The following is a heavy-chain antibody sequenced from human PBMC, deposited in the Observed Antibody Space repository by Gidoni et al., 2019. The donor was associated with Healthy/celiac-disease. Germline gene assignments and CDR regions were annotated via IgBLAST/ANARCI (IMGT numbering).Heavy chain of an antibody. Sequence: VQLLESGGGLVQPGGSLRVSCAASGFTFSSYAMSWVRQAPGKGLEWGSAISGSGGSTYYADSVKGRFTITRDNSKNTLYLQMNSLRAEDTAVYYCAKISPTSAYCGGDCYPEYFQHWGQGTLVTVSS. J-gene: IGHJ1*01. CDR3: AKISPTSAYCGGDCYPEYFQH. CDR2: ISGSGGST. CDR1: GFTFSSYA. V-gene: IGHV3-23*01. D-gene: IGHD2-21*02.